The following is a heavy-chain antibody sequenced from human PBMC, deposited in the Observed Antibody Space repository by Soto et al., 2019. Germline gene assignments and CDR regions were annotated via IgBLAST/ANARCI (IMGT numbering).Heavy chain of an antibody. CDR3: AGGYSSGWHDY. V-gene: IGHV1-2*04. J-gene: IGHJ4*02. CDR2: INPNSGGT. Sequence: ASVKVSCKASGYTFTGYYXXXXXQAPGQGLEWMGWINPNSGGTNYAQKFQGWVTMTRDTSISTAYMELSRLRSDDTAVYYCAGGYSSGWHDYWGQGTLVTVSS. CDR1: GYTFTGYY. D-gene: IGHD6-19*01.